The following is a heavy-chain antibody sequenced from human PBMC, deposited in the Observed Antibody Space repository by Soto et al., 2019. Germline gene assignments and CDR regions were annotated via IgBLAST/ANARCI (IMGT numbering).Heavy chain of an antibody. J-gene: IGHJ6*02. CDR1: GYSFLNYW. Sequence: PGESLKISCKGSGYSFLNYWISWVRQMPGKGLEWMGRIDPSDSYTNYSPSFQGQVTISADKSISTAYLQWSSLKASDTAMYYCARTESGYSYGFADVWGQGTTVIVS. CDR3: ARTESGYSYGFADV. D-gene: IGHD5-18*01. V-gene: IGHV5-10-1*04. CDR2: IDPSDSYT.